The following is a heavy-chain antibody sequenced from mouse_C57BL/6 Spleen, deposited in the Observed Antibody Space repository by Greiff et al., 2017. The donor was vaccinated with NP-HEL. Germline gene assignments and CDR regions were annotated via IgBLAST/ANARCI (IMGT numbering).Heavy chain of an antibody. D-gene: IGHD2-12*01. Sequence: VQLQQSGPELVKPGASVKISCKASGYAFSSSWMNWVKQRPGKGLEWIGRIYPGDGDTNYNGKFKGKATLTADKSSSTAYMQLSSLTSEDSAVYFCARELLNYFDYWGQGTTLTVSS. CDR3: ARELLNYFDY. CDR2: IYPGDGDT. CDR1: GYAFSSSW. J-gene: IGHJ2*01. V-gene: IGHV1-82*01.